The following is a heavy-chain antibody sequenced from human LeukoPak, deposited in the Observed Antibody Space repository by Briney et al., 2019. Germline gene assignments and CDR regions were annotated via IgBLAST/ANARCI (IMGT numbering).Heavy chain of an antibody. J-gene: IGHJ6*03. CDR2: INHSGST. Sequence: SETLSLTCAVYGGSFSGYYWSWIRQPPGKGLEWIGEINHSGSTNYNPSLKSRVTISVDTSKNQFSLKLSSVTAADTAVYYRARDIHVVPAAIYYYYYYYMDVWGKGTTVTVSS. V-gene: IGHV4-34*01. CDR1: GGSFSGYY. D-gene: IGHD2-2*02. CDR3: ARDIHVVPAAIYYYYYYYMDV.